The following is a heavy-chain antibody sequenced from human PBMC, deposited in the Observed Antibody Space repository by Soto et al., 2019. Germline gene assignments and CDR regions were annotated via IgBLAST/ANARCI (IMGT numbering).Heavy chain of an antibody. D-gene: IGHD6-13*01. Sequence: LSLSCAASGFTFSSYAMHWVRQAPGKGLEWVAVISYDGSNKYYADSVKGRFTISRDNSRNTLYLQMNSLRAEDTAVYYCARNRYSSSISWFDPWGQGTLVTVSS. V-gene: IGHV3-30-3*01. CDR2: ISYDGSNK. J-gene: IGHJ5*02. CDR1: GFTFSSYA. CDR3: ARNRYSSSISWFDP.